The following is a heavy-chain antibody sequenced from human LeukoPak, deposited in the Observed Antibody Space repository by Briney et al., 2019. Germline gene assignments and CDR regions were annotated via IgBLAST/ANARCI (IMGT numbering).Heavy chain of an antibody. CDR3: AKASYSVWYFDL. Sequence: PGGSLRLSCAGSGFTFSSYPMRWVRQAPGKGLEWVSAISGSGGSTYYADTVKGRFTISRDNSKNTLYLQMNSLRAEDTAVYYCAKASYSVWYFDLWGRGTLVSVSS. CDR2: ISGSGGST. J-gene: IGHJ2*01. CDR1: GFTFSSYP. D-gene: IGHD6-13*01. V-gene: IGHV3-23*01.